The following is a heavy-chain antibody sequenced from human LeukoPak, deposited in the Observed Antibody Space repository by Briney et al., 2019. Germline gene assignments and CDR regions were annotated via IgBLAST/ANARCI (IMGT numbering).Heavy chain of an antibody. CDR2: ISAYNGNT. CDR3: ARSNTMVRGVYWFDP. D-gene: IGHD3-10*01. Sequence: ASVKVSCKASGYTFTSYGISWVRQAPGQGLEWMGWISAYNGNTNYAQKLQGRVTMTTDTSTSIAYMELRSLRSDDTAVYYCARSNTMVRGVYWFDPWGQGTLVTVSS. J-gene: IGHJ5*02. CDR1: GYTFTSYG. V-gene: IGHV1-18*01.